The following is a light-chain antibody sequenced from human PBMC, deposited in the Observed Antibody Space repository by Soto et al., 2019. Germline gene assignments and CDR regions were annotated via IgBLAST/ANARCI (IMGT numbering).Light chain of an antibody. J-gene: IGLJ1*01. Sequence: QSVLTQPPSVSGAPGQRVTISCTGSSSNIGAGYDVHWYQQLPGTAPRLLIYDNSHRPSGVPDRFSGSKSGTSASLAITGLQAEDEADYYCHSYDSSLSGYVFGTGTKVTVL. CDR3: HSYDSSLSGYV. CDR1: SSNIGAGYD. V-gene: IGLV1-40*01. CDR2: DNS.